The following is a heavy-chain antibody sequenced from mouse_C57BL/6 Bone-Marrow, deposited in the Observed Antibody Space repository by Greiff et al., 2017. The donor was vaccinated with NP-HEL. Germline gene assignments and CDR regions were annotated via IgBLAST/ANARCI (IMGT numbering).Heavy chain of an antibody. J-gene: IGHJ2*01. CDR3: ESACGSSFYFYY. CDR1: GYTFTSYW. CDR2: IDPSDSYT. Sequence: QVQLQQPGAELVKPGASVKLSCKASGYTFTSYWMQWVKQRPGQGLEWIGEIDPSDSYTNYNQKFKGKATLTVAKSSSTAYMQLSSLTSEDSAVYSYESACGSSFYFYYWGQGTTLTVSS. D-gene: IGHD1-1*01. V-gene: IGHV1-50*01.